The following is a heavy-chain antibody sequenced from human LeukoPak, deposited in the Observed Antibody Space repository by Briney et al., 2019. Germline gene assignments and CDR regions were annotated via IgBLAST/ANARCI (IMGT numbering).Heavy chain of an antibody. CDR1: GGSISSYY. CDR2: IYYSGST. CDR3: ARDQDGSGTNDY. Sequence: SETLSLTCTVSGGSISSYYWGWVRQPPGKGLEWIGYIYYSGSTNYNPSLKSRVTISVDTSKNQFSLKLSSVTAADTAVYYCARDQDGSGTNDYWGQGTLVTVSS. D-gene: IGHD3-10*01. J-gene: IGHJ4*02. V-gene: IGHV4-59*01.